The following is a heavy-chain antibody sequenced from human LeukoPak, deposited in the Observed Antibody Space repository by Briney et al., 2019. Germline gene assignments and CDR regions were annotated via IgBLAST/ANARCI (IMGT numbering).Heavy chain of an antibody. V-gene: IGHV4-59*01. D-gene: IGHD3-22*01. J-gene: IGHJ4*02. CDR3: ARVRVSSGHHPWYFDY. CDR2: IYYSGST. Sequence: SETLSLTCTVSGGSISSYYWSWIRQSPGKGLEWIGYIYYSGSTDYNPSLKSRVSISVDTSKNQFSLKLSSVTAADTAVYYCARVRVSSGHHPWYFDYWGQGTLVTVTS. CDR1: GGSISSYY.